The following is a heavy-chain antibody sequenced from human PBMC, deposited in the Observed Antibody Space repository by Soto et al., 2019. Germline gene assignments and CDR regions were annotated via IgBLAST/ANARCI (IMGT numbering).Heavy chain of an antibody. V-gene: IGHV4-30-2*01. CDR2: FLDTGTA. Sequence: QLQLQDSVSGLLKPSQTMSLTCAVYGASISSSGYSWNWIRQAPGRGLEWIGSFLDTGTASYYPSLKSRVTISADTYTNPFSLQMASVAAAVAAVYHCASVGGRLGCAGYCPPDYWRQVTLVTFS. J-gene: IGHJ4*02. CDR1: GASISSSGYS. CDR3: ASVGGRLGCAGYCPPDY. D-gene: IGHD2-21*02.